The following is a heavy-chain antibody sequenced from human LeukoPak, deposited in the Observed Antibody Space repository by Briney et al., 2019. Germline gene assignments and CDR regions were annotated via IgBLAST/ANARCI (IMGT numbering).Heavy chain of an antibody. J-gene: IGHJ4*02. CDR2: IIPTFGTA. Sequence: GASVKVSCKASGGTFSSYAISWVRQAPGQGLEWMGGIIPTFGTANYAQKFQGRVTITTDESTSTAYMELSSLRSEDTAVYYCARRWVGATESVFDYWGQGTLVTVSS. D-gene: IGHD1-26*01. CDR3: ARRWVGATESVFDY. V-gene: IGHV1-69*05. CDR1: GGTFSSYA.